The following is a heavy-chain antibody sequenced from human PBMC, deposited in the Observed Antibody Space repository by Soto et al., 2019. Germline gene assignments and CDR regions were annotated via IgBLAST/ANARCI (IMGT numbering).Heavy chain of an antibody. Sequence: PGGSLRLSCAASGFTFSSYAMSWVRQAPGKGLEWVSAISGSGGSTYYADSVKGRFTISRDNSKNTLYLQMNSLRAEDTAVYYCAKDRAVEMATRPISYWGQGTLVTVSS. J-gene: IGHJ4*02. V-gene: IGHV3-23*01. CDR1: GFTFSSYA. D-gene: IGHD5-12*01. CDR3: AKDRAVEMATRPISY. CDR2: ISGSGGST.